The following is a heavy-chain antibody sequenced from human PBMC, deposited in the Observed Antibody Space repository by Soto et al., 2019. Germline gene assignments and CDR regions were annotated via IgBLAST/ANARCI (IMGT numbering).Heavy chain of an antibody. D-gene: IGHD6-19*01. Sequence: ASETLSLTCAVYGGCFSGYYWSWIRQPPGKGLEWIGEINHSGSTNYNPSLKSRVTISVDTSKNQFSLKLSSVTAADTAVYYCARGRLRSGLFDPWGPGTLLTVSS. CDR1: GGCFSGYY. CDR2: INHSGST. V-gene: IGHV4-34*01. J-gene: IGHJ5*02. CDR3: ARGRLRSGLFDP.